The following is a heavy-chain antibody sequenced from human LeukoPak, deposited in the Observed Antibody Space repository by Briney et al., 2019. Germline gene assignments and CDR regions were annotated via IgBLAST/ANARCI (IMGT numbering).Heavy chain of an antibody. CDR1: GFTFDDYA. V-gene: IGHV3-74*01. D-gene: IGHD3-3*01. CDR2: INSDGSST. Sequence: PGGSLRLSCAASGFTFDDYAMHWVRQAPGKGLVWVSRINSDGSSTSYADSVKGRFTISRDNAKNTLYLQMNSLRAEDTAVYYCARTPGYDFWSGYSGYYFDYWGQGTLVTVSS. J-gene: IGHJ4*02. CDR3: ARTPGYDFWSGYSGYYFDY.